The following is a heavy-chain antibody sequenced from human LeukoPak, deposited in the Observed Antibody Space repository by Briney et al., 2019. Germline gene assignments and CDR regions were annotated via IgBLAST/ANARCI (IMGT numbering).Heavy chain of an antibody. CDR3: ARSREDNNWFDP. J-gene: IGHJ5*02. D-gene: IGHD5-24*01. CDR2: IYPGDSDT. V-gene: IGHV5-51*01. CDR1: GYNFANYW. Sequence: KLGESLKISCKGSGYNFANYWIGWVRQTPGKGLEWMGIIYPGDSDTRYTPSFQGQVTISADRSINTAFLRWGSLKASDTAIYYCARSREDNNWFDPWGQGTLVTVSS.